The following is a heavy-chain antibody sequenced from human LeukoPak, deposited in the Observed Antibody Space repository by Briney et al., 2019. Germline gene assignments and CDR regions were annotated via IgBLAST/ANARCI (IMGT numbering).Heavy chain of an antibody. V-gene: IGHV3-21*01. D-gene: IGHD4-23*01. CDR2: ISSSSSYR. Sequence: GGSLRLSCAASGYTFSSYSMNCVRQAPAKGLEWGSSISSSSSYRYYGDSVKGRFTISRDNAKNSLYLQMNSLRAEDTAVYYCARVRNYGGNSAPDAFDIWGQGTMVTVSS. J-gene: IGHJ3*02. CDR1: GYTFSSYS. CDR3: ARVRNYGGNSAPDAFDI.